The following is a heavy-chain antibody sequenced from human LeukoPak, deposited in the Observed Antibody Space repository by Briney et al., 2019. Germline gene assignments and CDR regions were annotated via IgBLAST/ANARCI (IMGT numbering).Heavy chain of an antibody. J-gene: IGHJ5*02. Sequence: SETLSLTCTVSGGSISSYYWSWIRQPAGKGVEWIGRIYTSGSTNYNPSLKSRVTMSVDTSKNQFSLKLSSVTAADTAVYYCARDITMVRGVTGFDPWGQGTLVTVSS. CDR1: GGSISSYY. CDR3: ARDITMVRGVTGFDP. V-gene: IGHV4-4*07. CDR2: IYTSGST. D-gene: IGHD3-10*01.